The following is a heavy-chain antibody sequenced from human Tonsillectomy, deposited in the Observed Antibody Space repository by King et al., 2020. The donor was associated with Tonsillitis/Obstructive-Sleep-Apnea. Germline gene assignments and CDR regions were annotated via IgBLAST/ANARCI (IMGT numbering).Heavy chain of an antibody. Sequence: MQLVQSGAEVKKPGSSVKVSCKASGGTFSSYAISWVRQAPGQGHEWMGGIIPIFGTANYAQKFQGRVTITADESPSTAYMELSSLGSEDTAVYYCARDSVGGSYYGHFQHWGQGTLVTVSS. D-gene: IGHD1-26*01. CDR3: ARDSVGGSYYGHFQH. V-gene: IGHV1-69*01. CDR1: GGTFSSYA. CDR2: IIPIFGTA. J-gene: IGHJ1*01.